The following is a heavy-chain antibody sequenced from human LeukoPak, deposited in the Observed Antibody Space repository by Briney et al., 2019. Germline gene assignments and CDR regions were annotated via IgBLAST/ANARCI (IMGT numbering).Heavy chain of an antibody. V-gene: IGHV3-30-3*01. CDR3: ARGLRLGELSLYYFDY. CDR2: ISYDGSNK. J-gene: IGHJ4*02. CDR1: GFTFSSYA. D-gene: IGHD3-16*02. Sequence: GRSQRLSCAASGFTFSSYAMHWVRQAPGKGLEWVAVISYDGSNKYYADSVKGRFTISRDNSKNTLYLQMNSLRAEDTAVYYCARGLRLGELSLYYFDYWGQGTLVTVSS.